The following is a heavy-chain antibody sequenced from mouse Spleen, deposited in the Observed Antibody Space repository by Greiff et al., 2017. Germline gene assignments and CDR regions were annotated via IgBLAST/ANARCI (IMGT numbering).Heavy chain of an antibody. V-gene: IGHV1-74*01. CDR1: GYTFTSYW. J-gene: IGHJ4*01. D-gene: IGHD1-2*01. Sequence: QVQLQQSGAELARPGASVKMSCKASGYTFTSYWMHWVKQRPGQGLEWIGRIHPSDSDTNYNQKFKGKATLTVDKSSSTAYMQLSSLTSEDSAVYYCAITFTTASYYYAMDYWGQGTSVTVSS. CDR3: AITFTTASYYYAMDY. CDR2: IHPSDSDT.